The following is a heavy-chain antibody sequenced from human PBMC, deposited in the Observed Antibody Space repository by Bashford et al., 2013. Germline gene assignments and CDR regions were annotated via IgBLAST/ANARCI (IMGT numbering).Heavy chain of an antibody. CDR3: ARSTGPYQHTLTGYFDY. CDR1: GYTLTTYY. J-gene: IGHJ4*02. D-gene: IGHD3-9*01. CDR2: IYPDDSDT. Sequence: KVSCKASGYTLTTYYMHWVRQMPGKGLEWMGIIYPDDSDTRYSPSFQGQVTISADKSITTAYLQWSSLKASDTAMYFCARSTGPYQHTLTGYFDYWGQGTLVTVSS. V-gene: IGHV5-51*01.